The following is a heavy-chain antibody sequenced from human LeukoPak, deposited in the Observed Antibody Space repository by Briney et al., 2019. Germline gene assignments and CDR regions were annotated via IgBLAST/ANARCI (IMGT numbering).Heavy chain of an antibody. CDR2: SSPYNGNT. CDR3: ARGGTSGWRTPNDDY. V-gene: IGHV1-18*01. D-gene: IGHD6-19*01. CDR1: GYTFTTYG. J-gene: IGHJ4*02. Sequence: GASVKVSCKASGYTFTTYGISWVRQAPGQGLEWMGWSSPYNGNTNYAQKLRGRVTTTTDTSTSTAYMELRSLRSDDTAVYYCARGGTSGWRTPNDDYWGQGTLVTVSS.